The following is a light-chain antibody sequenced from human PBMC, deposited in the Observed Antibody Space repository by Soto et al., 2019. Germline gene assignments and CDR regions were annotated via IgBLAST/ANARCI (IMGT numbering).Light chain of an antibody. CDR1: QSISSY. V-gene: IGKV1-39*01. Sequence: DIQMTQSPSSLSASVGDSVIITYRASQSISSYLNWYQQKPGKAPKLLIYAASSLQSGVPSRFSGSGSGTDVTLTISSLQPEDFATYYCQQSYSTLWTFGQGTKVDIK. CDR3: QQSYSTLWT. CDR2: AAS. J-gene: IGKJ1*01.